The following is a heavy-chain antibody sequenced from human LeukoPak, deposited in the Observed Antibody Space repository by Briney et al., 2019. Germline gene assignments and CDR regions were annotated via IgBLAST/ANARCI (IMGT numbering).Heavy chain of an antibody. V-gene: IGHV3-21*06. J-gene: IGHJ4*02. Sequence: GGSLRLSCAASGFTISRDSMNWVRQAPGKGREWVSSISYSSSYIHHADSVKGRFTVSRDNSKSMLFLQMNSLRTDDTAVYYCAKSAVRGLPVLGYWGQGTLVTVSS. CDR2: ISYSSSYI. CDR3: AKSAVRGLPVLGY. D-gene: IGHD2-21*02. CDR1: GFTISRDS.